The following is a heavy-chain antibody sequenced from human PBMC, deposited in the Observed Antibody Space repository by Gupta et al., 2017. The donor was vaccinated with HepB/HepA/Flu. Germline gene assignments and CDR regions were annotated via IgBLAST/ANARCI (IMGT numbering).Heavy chain of an antibody. V-gene: IGHV1-3*01. Sequence: QVQLVQSGAEVKKPGASVKVSCKASGYTFTSYAMHWVRQAPGQRLEWMGWINAGNGNTKYSQKCQGRVTITRDTSASTAYMELSSLRSEDTAVYYCARSTVDTAIGYGMDVWGQGTTVTVSS. D-gene: IGHD5-18*01. CDR3: ARSTVDTAIGYGMDV. CDR1: GYTFTSYA. CDR2: INAGNGNT. J-gene: IGHJ6*02.